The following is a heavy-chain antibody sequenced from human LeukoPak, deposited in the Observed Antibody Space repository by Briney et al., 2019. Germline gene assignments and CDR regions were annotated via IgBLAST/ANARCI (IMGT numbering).Heavy chain of an antibody. CDR1: GGSISSGDYY. CDR3: ARSRSITIFGSLY. J-gene: IGHJ4*02. V-gene: IGHV4-30-4*08. D-gene: IGHD3-3*01. CDR2: IYYSGST. Sequence: SQTLSLTCTVSGGSISSGDYYWSWIRQPPGKGLEWIGYIYYSGSTYYNPSLKSRVTISVDTSKNQFSLKLSSVTAADTAVYYCARSRSITIFGSLYWGQGTLVTVSS.